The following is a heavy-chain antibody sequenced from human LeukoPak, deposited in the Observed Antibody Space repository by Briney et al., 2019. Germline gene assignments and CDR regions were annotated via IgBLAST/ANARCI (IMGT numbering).Heavy chain of an antibody. D-gene: IGHD5-18*01. CDR1: GGSISSSSYY. CDR3: ARDNPRQGYSYGDNNWFDP. Sequence: PSETLSLTCTVSGGSISSSSYYWGWIRQPPGKGLEWIGSIYYSGSTYYNPSLKSRVTISVDTSKNQFSLKLSSVTAADTAVYYCARDNPRQGYSYGDNNWFDPWGQGTLVTVSS. J-gene: IGHJ5*02. CDR2: IYYSGST. V-gene: IGHV4-39*02.